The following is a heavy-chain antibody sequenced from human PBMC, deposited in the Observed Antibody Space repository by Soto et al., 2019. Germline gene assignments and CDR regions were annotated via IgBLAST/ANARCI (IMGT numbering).Heavy chain of an antibody. Sequence: SETLSLTCTVSGGSISSYYWSWIRQPPGKGLEWIGYIYYSGSTNYNPSLKSRVTISVDTSKNQFSLKLSSVTAADTAVYYCARVAWQWLKIGWFDPWGQGTLVTVSS. J-gene: IGHJ5*02. V-gene: IGHV4-59*01. CDR2: IYYSGST. CDR1: GGSISSYY. D-gene: IGHD6-19*01. CDR3: ARVAWQWLKIGWFDP.